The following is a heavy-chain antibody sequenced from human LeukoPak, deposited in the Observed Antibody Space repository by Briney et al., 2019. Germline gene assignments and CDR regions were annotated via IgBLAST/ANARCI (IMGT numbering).Heavy chain of an antibody. V-gene: IGHV1-18*01. CDR3: ARVSNYYHTGVATDLDY. Sequence: ASVKVSCKASGYSFSSNDISWVRQAPGQGLEWLGWINVYNGNTNYAQKFQGRVTVTTDTSTSTAYMELRSLRSDDTAVYYCARVSNYYHTGVATDLDYWDQGTLVTVSS. J-gene: IGHJ4*02. D-gene: IGHD3-22*01. CDR1: GYSFSSND. CDR2: INVYNGNT.